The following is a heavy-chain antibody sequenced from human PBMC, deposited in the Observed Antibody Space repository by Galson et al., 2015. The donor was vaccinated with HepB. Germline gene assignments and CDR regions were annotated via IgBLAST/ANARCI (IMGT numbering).Heavy chain of an antibody. D-gene: IGHD5-24*01. V-gene: IGHV1-18*01. Sequence: SVKVSCKAYRYTFTKFGISWVRQAPGQGLEWMGWINPSNGNTNYAQKFQGRVIMTTDTSTSTAYMELRGLRSDDTAVYYCARGGMATIGGPTFDYWGQGTLVTVSS. CDR2: INPSNGNT. CDR3: ARGGMATIGGPTFDY. J-gene: IGHJ4*02. CDR1: RYTFTKFG.